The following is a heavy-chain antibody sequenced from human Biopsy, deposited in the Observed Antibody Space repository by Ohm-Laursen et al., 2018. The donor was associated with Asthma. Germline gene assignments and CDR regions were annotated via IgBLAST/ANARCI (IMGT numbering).Heavy chain of an antibody. CDR2: ISSDGHNK. Sequence: SSLRLSCSASGFVFSQAGMHWVRQATGKGLEWVALISSDGHNKYYKDSVKGRFTISRDNSKLRLYLEINSLRVEDSAVYYCARESGQDSGGTGAFDRWGQGIMVAVSS. CDR3: ARESGQDSGGTGAFDR. J-gene: IGHJ3*02. CDR1: GFVFSQAG. D-gene: IGHD4-23*01. V-gene: IGHV3-30*03.